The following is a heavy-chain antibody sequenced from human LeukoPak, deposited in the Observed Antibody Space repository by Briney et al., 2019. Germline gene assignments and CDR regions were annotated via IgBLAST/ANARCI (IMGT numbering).Heavy chain of an antibody. CDR3: ARASWMAYCGGDCPYYFDS. V-gene: IGHV1-46*01. Sequence: ASVKVSCKASGYTFTSYYMNWVRQAPGQGLEWMGTINPSGGSTSYARKFQGRVTMTRDMSTSTIYMELSSLRSEDTAVYYCARASWMAYCGGDCPYYFDSWGQGTLVTVSS. CDR1: GYTFTSYY. CDR2: INPSGGST. J-gene: IGHJ4*02. D-gene: IGHD2-21*02.